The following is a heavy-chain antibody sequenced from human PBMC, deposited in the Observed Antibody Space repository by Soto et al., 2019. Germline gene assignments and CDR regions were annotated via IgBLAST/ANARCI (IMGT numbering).Heavy chain of an antibody. CDR1: GFTFSSYS. V-gene: IGHV3-48*02. CDR3: ARDEVLHFATTTDY. CDR2: ISSSSSTI. D-gene: IGHD5-12*01. J-gene: IGHJ4*02. Sequence: VGSLRLSCAASGFTFSSYSMNWVRQAPGKGLEWVSYISSSSSTIYYADSVKGRFTISRDNAKNSLYLQMNSLRDEDTAVYYCARDEVLHFATTTDYWGQGTLVTVSS.